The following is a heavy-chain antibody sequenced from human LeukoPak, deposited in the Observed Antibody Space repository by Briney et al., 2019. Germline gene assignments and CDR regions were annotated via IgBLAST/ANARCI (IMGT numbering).Heavy chain of an antibody. J-gene: IGHJ4*02. CDR2: FDPEDGET. CDR3: ASLHGSSGWYYFDY. Sequence: GASVKVSCKVSGYTLTELSMHWVRQAPGKGLEWMGGFDPEDGETIYAQKFQGRVTITRDTSASTAYMELSSLRSEDTAVYYCASLHGSSGWYYFDYWGQGTLVTVSS. D-gene: IGHD6-19*01. CDR1: GYTLTELS. V-gene: IGHV1-24*01.